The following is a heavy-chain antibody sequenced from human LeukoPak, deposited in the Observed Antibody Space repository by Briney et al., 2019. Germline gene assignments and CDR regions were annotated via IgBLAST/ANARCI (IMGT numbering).Heavy chain of an antibody. CDR2: ISSSSSTI. J-gene: IGHJ4*02. V-gene: IGHV3-48*01. D-gene: IGHD5-18*01. CDR1: RFTFSSYS. CDR3: ARDQGRGYSYGFGFDY. Sequence: PGGSLRLSCAASRFTFSSYSMNWVRQAPGKGLEWVSYISSSSSTIYYADSVKGRFTISRDNAKNSLYLQMNSLRAEDTAVYYCARDQGRGYSYGFGFDYWGQGTLVTVSS.